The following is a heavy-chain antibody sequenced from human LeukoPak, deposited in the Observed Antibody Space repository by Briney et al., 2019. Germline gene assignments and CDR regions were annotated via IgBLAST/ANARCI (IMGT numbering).Heavy chain of an antibody. CDR2: ISGSGDST. Sequence: GGSLRLSCAASGFTFSSYAMSWVRQAPGKGLEWVSAISGSGDSTYYADSVRGRFTISRDNSKNTLYLQMNSLRAEDTAVYYCAKELLWFGVNWFDPWGQGTLVTVSS. CDR1: GFTFSSYA. D-gene: IGHD3-10*01. V-gene: IGHV3-23*01. CDR3: AKELLWFGVNWFDP. J-gene: IGHJ5*02.